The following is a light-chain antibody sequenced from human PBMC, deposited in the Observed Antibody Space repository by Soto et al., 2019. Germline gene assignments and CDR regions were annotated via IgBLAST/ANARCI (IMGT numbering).Light chain of an antibody. J-gene: IGKJ5*01. Sequence: IQLTQSPSSLSASVGDSVTSTCQASRGISSYLAWYQQKPGKAPKLLVYSASTLQSGVPSRFSGSGSGPDFTLTISSLQPEDSATYFCQQLNSYPQTFGQGKRLEIK. CDR2: SAS. V-gene: IGKV1-9*01. CDR1: RGISSY. CDR3: QQLNSYPQT.